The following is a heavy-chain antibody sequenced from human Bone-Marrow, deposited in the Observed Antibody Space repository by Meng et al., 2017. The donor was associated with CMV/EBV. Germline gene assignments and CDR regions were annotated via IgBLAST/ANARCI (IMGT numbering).Heavy chain of an antibody. CDR3: APEGPSAVLP. CDR2: IYPGDSDT. Sequence: GESLKISCKGSGYSFTNYWIGWVRQMPGKGLEWMGIIYPGDSDTRYSPSFQGQVTISADKSISTAYLQWSSLRAEDTAVYYCAPEGPSAVLPWGQGTLVTVSS. V-gene: IGHV5-51*01. CDR1: GYSFTNYW. D-gene: IGHD6-25*01. J-gene: IGHJ5*02.